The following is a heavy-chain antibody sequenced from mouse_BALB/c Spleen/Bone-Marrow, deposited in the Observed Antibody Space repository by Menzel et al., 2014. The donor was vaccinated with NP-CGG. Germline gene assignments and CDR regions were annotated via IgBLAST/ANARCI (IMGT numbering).Heavy chain of an antibody. Sequence: DVKLVESGGGLVQPGGSLKLSCAASGFTFSSYGMSWVRQTPDKRLELVATINSNGGSTYYPDSVKGRFTISRGNAKNTLYLQMSSLKSEDTAMYYCARVWYFDYWGQGTSLTVSS. J-gene: IGHJ2*03. V-gene: IGHV5-6-3*01. CDR1: GFTFSSYG. CDR2: INSNGGST. CDR3: ARVWYFDY.